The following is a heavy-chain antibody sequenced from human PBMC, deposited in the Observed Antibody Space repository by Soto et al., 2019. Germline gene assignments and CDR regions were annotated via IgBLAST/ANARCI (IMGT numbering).Heavy chain of an antibody. CDR2: INHSGST. CDR3: VRGYYYGSGSDPTAYYYGMDV. D-gene: IGHD3-10*01. J-gene: IGHJ6*02. Sequence: SSETLSLTCAVYGGSFIGYYWSWIRQPPGKGLEWIGEINHSGSTNYKPSLKSRVTISVDTSKNQFSLKLSSVTAADTAVYYCVRGYYYGSGSDPTAYYYGMDVWGQGTTVTVS. CDR1: GGSFIGYY. V-gene: IGHV4-34*01.